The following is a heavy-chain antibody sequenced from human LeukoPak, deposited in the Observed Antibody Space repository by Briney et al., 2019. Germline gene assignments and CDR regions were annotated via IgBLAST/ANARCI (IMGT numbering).Heavy chain of an antibody. D-gene: IGHD5-24*01. CDR3: AKGLHGVSFSFDY. CDR1: GFTFGDYS. Sequence: QPGGSLRLSCAASGFTFGDYSMHWVRQTPGKGLEWVSLITGDALTAHYGDSVSGRFTISRNNSKNSLYLQMNGLRTEDTAFYYCAKGLHGVSFSFDYWGRGTLVTVSS. CDR2: ITGDALTA. V-gene: IGHV3-43*02. J-gene: IGHJ4*02.